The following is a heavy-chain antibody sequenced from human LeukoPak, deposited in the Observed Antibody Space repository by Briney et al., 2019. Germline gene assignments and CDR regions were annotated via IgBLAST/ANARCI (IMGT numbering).Heavy chain of an antibody. Sequence: SETLSLTCTAAGGSMSSYYGSWIRQPPGKGLEWIGYIYYSGSTNYNPSLQSRVTISVDTSKNQFYLKLSSVTAADTAVYYCASSYGGNRWHGFDVWGQGTMVTVSS. CDR2: IYYSGST. J-gene: IGHJ3*01. V-gene: IGHV4-59*12. CDR1: GGSMSSYY. D-gene: IGHD4-23*01. CDR3: ASSYGGNRWHGFDV.